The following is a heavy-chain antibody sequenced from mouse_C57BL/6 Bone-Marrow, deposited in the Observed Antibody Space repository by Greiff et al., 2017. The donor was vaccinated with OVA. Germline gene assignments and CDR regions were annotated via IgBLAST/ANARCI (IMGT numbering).Heavy chain of an antibody. Sequence: EVKVVESGGGLVKPGGSLKLSCAASGFTFSDYGMHWVRQAPEKGLEWVAYISSGSSTIYYADTVKGRFTIYRENAKNTLFLQMTSLRSEDTAMYYCAITTVVATDFDYWGQGTTLTVSS. J-gene: IGHJ2*01. CDR1: GFTFSDYG. CDR3: AITTVVATDFDY. V-gene: IGHV5-17*01. D-gene: IGHD1-1*01. CDR2: ISSGSSTI.